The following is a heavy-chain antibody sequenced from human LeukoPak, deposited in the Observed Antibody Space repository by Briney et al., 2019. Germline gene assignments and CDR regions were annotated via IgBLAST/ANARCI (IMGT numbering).Heavy chain of an antibody. J-gene: IGHJ4*02. D-gene: IGHD6-19*01. Sequence: GGSLRLSCSASGFTFSSHAMHWVRQAPGKGPEYVSGISSDGGSTYYANFVKGRFTISRDNSKNTLFLQMGSLGAEDMAVYYCARGYNSGWYYFDYWGQGTLVTVSS. CDR3: ARGYNSGWYYFDY. CDR2: ISSDGGST. CDR1: GFTFSSHA. V-gene: IGHV3-64*01.